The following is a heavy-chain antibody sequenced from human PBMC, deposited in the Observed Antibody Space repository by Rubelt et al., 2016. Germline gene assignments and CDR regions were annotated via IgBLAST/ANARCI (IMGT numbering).Heavy chain of an antibody. Sequence: GRSLRLSCAASGFTFSSYAMHWVRQAPGKGLEWVAVISYDGSNKYYADSVKGRFTISRDNAKNSLYLQMNSLRAEDTAVYYCASSELVWFGELLWGQGTLVTVSS. CDR1: GFTFSSYA. CDR2: ISYDGSNK. J-gene: IGHJ4*02. V-gene: IGHV3-30*04. CDR3: ASSELVWFGELL. D-gene: IGHD3-10*01.